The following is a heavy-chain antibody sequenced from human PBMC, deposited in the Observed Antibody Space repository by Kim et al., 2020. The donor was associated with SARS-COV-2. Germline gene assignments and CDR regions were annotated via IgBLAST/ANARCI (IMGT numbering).Heavy chain of an antibody. CDR3: ARAEDY. CDR2: SSSRTQ. V-gene: IGHV3-48*01. Sequence: SSSRTQHNADSVKGRFTIARDNAKNSLYLQMNGLRAEDTAVYYCARAEDYWGQGTLVTVSS. J-gene: IGHJ4*02.